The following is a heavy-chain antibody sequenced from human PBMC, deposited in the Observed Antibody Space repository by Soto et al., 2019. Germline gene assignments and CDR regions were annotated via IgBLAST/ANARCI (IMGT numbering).Heavy chain of an antibody. CDR3: ATSLGPSGWFDY. D-gene: IGHD6-19*01. V-gene: IGHV1-18*01. CDR1: RYTFPNYG. Sequence: QVQLVQSGAEVKNPGASVRVSCTASRYTFPNYGLTWVRQAPGQGPEWLGWIRLHNGETHYAPNFRGRVTMTTDTSTSTAYMGLRGLRSDGPAMYYCATSLGPSGWFDYWGQGNPVTVSS. J-gene: IGHJ4*02. CDR2: IRLHNGET.